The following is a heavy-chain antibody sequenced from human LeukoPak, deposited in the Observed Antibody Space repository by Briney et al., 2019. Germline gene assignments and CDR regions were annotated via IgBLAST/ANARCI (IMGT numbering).Heavy chain of an antibody. V-gene: IGHV3-53*01. Sequence: GGSLRLSCAASGFIVSNNYMSWVHQAPGKRLEWVSVIYSGGSTYYADSVKGRFTISRDDSKNTLYLQMNSLRAEDTAVYHCARVNTPPHYYFDYRGQETLVTVSS. CDR1: GFIVSNNY. CDR2: IYSGGST. CDR3: ARVNTPPHYYFDY. J-gene: IGHJ4*02.